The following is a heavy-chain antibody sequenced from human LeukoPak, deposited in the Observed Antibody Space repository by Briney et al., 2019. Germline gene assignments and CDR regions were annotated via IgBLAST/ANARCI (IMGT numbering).Heavy chain of an antibody. D-gene: IGHD6-13*01. Sequence: ASVKVSCKASGYTFTGYYMHWVRQAPGQGLEWMGWINPNSGGTNYAQKFQGRVTITADKSTSTAYMELSSLRSEDTAVYYCARGKQQLAYWYFDLWGRGTLVTVSS. CDR1: GYTFTGYY. J-gene: IGHJ2*01. CDR2: INPNSGGT. V-gene: IGHV1-2*02. CDR3: ARGKQQLAYWYFDL.